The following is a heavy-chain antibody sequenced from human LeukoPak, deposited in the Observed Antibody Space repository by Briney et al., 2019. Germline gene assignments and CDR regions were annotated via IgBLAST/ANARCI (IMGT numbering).Heavy chain of an antibody. CDR3: ARLRPMGGSFPDSFDI. CDR1: GGSISNYY. Sequence: SETLSLTCTVSGGSISNYYWSWIRQPAGKGLEWIGRIYTSGSTNYNSSLKSRLTVSVDASKNQFSLKLSSVTAADTAVYYCARLRPMGGSFPDSFDIWGQGTMVTVSS. J-gene: IGHJ3*02. D-gene: IGHD1-26*01. V-gene: IGHV4-4*07. CDR2: IYTSGST.